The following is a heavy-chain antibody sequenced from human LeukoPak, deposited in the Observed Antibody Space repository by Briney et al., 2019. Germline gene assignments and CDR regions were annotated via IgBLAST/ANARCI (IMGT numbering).Heavy chain of an antibody. D-gene: IGHD2-2*01. J-gene: IGHJ4*02. CDR2: ISAYNGNT. CDR3: ARDTPLGYCSSTSCHHFDY. Sequence: GASVKVSCKASGYTFTSYGISWVRQAPGQGLEWMGWISAYNGNTNYAQKLQGRVTMTTDTSTSTAYMELRSLRSDDTAVYYCARDTPLGYCSSTSCHHFDYWGQGTLVTVSS. CDR1: GYTFTSYG. V-gene: IGHV1-18*01.